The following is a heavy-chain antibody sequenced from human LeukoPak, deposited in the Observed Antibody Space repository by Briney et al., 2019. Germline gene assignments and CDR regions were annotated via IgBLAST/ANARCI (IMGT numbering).Heavy chain of an antibody. Sequence: GGSLRLSCAASGFTFSTYWMSWVRQAPGKGLEWVANIKQDGSEKYYVDSVKGRFTISRDNAKNSLYLQMNSLRAEDTAVYYCARDHYNSWSGYYTGLADVWGKGTTVTVSS. CDR2: IKQDGSEK. V-gene: IGHV3-7*01. D-gene: IGHD3-3*01. CDR1: GFTFSTYW. J-gene: IGHJ6*04. CDR3: ARDHYNSWSGYYTGLADV.